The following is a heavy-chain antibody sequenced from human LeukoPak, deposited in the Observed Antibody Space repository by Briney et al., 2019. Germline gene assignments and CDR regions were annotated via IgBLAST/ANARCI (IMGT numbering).Heavy chain of an antibody. V-gene: IGHV4-39*07. D-gene: IGHD3-3*01. CDR2: IYSTGST. J-gene: IGHJ6*03. Sequence: ASETLSLTCTVSGASISSSIYSWDWIRQPPGKGLEWIGSIYSTGSTYYNPSLKSRVTISLYTSKNQFSLKLSSVTAADTAVYYCARRRYYDFWRETYYYYYMDVWGKGTTVTVS. CDR1: GASISSSIYS. CDR3: ARRRYYDFWRETYYYYYMDV.